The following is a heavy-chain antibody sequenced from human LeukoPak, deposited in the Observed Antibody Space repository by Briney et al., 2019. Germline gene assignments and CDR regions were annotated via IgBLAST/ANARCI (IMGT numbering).Heavy chain of an antibody. D-gene: IGHD5-24*01. CDR3: ARESELGRDGYNLGY. Sequence: GGSLRLSCAASGFTFSRYGMHWVRQAPGKGLAWVTVIWYDGSNKYYADYVKGLFTISTYNSKNTLYLQMNSLRAEDTAVYYCARESELGRDGYNLGYWGQGTLVTVSS. CDR2: IWYDGSNK. V-gene: IGHV3-33*01. CDR1: GFTFSRYG. J-gene: IGHJ4*02.